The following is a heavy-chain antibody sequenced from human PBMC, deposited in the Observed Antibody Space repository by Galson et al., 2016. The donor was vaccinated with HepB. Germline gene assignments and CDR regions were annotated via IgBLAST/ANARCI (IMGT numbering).Heavy chain of an antibody. D-gene: IGHD5-12*01. CDR3: VRGYSGYDYCFGF. Sequence: SVKVSCKASGGTFSSFAISWVRQAPGQGLEWMAGSIPVFGTANYAQKFQGRVTITDDESTRTAYMELSSLRSEDTAVYYCVRGYSGYDYCFGFWGQGTLVTVTS. CDR1: GGTFSSFA. V-gene: IGHV1-69*13. CDR2: SIPVFGTA. J-gene: IGHJ4*02.